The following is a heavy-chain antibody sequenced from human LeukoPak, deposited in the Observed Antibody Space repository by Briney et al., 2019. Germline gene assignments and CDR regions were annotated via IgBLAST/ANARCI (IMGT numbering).Heavy chain of an antibody. V-gene: IGHV3-23*01. CDR2: ISGTGGST. Sequence: SGGSLRLSCAASGFTLSSYPMNWVRQSPERGLEWVSAISGTGGSTSYADSLKGRFTISRDNSKNTLYLQMSSLTAEDTAVYYCAKECGRDYDDRAFDIWGQGTMVTVSS. CDR3: AKECGRDYDDRAFDI. D-gene: IGHD3-22*01. J-gene: IGHJ3*02. CDR1: GFTLSSYP.